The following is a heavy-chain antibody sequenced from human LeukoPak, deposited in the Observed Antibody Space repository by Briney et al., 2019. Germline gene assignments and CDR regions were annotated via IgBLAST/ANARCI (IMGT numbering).Heavy chain of an antibody. J-gene: IGHJ3*02. Sequence: GGSLRLSCAASGFSTIDYVMNWVRQAPGKGLEWVSYIDTSSSRIHYADSVKGRFTISRDDAKNSLYLQMNSLRDEDTAVYYCAIDFDWAFNIWGQGTMVTVSS. CDR3: AIDFDWAFNI. V-gene: IGHV3-48*02. CDR1: GFSTIDYV. D-gene: IGHD3-9*01. CDR2: IDTSSSRI.